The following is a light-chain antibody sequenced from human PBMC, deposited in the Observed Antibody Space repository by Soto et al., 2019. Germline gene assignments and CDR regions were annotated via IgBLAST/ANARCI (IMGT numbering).Light chain of an antibody. Sequence: EIVLTQSPDTLSLSPGERATLSCRASQSVSSNYLAWYQQIPGQAPRLLTYGASSRATGIPDRFSGSGSGTDFTLTISRLEPEDFAVYYCQQYGSSPWTFGQGTKVDIK. J-gene: IGKJ1*01. CDR1: QSVSSNY. CDR3: QQYGSSPWT. V-gene: IGKV3-20*01. CDR2: GAS.